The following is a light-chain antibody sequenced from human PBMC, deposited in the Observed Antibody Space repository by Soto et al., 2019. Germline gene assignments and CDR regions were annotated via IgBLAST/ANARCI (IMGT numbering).Light chain of an antibody. J-gene: IGLJ2*01. V-gene: IGLV2-14*01. CDR3: RSYTGSGTF. CDR2: AVS. Sequence: QSALTQPASVSGSPGQSIAISCTGTSSDVGGYDQVSWYQQHPGKVPKLMIYAVSNRPSGVSDRFSGSQSGNTASLTISGLQAEDEADYYCRSYTGSGTFFGGGTKLTVL. CDR1: SSDVGGYDQ.